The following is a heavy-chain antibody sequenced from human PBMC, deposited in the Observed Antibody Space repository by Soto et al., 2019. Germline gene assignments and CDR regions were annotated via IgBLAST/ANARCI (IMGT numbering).Heavy chain of an antibody. J-gene: IGHJ4*02. CDR2: ISYDGSNK. CDR3: AKDHLMTTVTTVGY. CDR1: GFTFSSYG. V-gene: IGHV3-30*18. Sequence: QVQLVESGGGVVQPGRYLRLSCAASGFTFSSYGMHWVRQAPGKGLEWVAVISYDGSNKYYADSVKGRFTISRDNSKNTLYLQMNSLRAEDTAVYYCAKDHLMTTVTTVGYWGQGTLVTVSS. D-gene: IGHD4-17*01.